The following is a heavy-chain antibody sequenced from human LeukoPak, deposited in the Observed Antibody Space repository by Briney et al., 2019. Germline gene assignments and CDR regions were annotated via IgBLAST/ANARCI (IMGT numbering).Heavy chain of an antibody. V-gene: IGHV3-11*04. D-gene: IGHD6-13*01. J-gene: IGHJ4*02. CDR2: ISTSGSST. Sequence: GGSLRLSCAASGFTVSNNYMSWVRQAPGKGLEWVSYISTSGSSTHYAESVKGRFTISRDNAKNSLYLQMNSLRAEDTAVYYCAREMAAAGTSPLGYWGQGTLVTVSS. CDR3: AREMAAAGTSPLGY. CDR1: GFTVSNNY.